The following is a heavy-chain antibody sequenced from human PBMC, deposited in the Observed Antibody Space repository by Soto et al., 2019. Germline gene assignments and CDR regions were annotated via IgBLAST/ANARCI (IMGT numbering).Heavy chain of an antibody. V-gene: IGHV3-30*18. Sequence: GGSLSLSCAASGFTFSSYAMSWVRQAPGKGLEWVAGISHGATRKSYSDSVKGRFIISRDNSKKMLYLQLNSLRREDTAVYYCAKDWVGGSNRYQLDYWGRGTLVTVSS. CDR1: GFTFSSYA. CDR2: ISHGATRK. D-gene: IGHD4-4*01. CDR3: AKDWVGGSNRYQLDY. J-gene: IGHJ4*02.